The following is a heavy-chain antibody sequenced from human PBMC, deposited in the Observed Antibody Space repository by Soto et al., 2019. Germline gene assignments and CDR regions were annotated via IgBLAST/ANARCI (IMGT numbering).Heavy chain of an antibody. Sequence: VGSLRLSCAASGFTVNNNYMSWVRQAPGKGLEWVALIYSGGSTYYADSVKGRFTISRDNSKNTLYLQMNSLRAEDTAVYYCANYSSLDYWGQGTLVTVSS. CDR3: ANYSSLDY. J-gene: IGHJ4*02. V-gene: IGHV3-53*01. CDR1: GFTVNNNY. CDR2: IYSGGST. D-gene: IGHD3-22*01.